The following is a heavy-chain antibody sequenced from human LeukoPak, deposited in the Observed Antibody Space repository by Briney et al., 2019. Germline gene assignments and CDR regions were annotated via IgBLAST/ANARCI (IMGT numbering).Heavy chain of an antibody. J-gene: IGHJ3*02. CDR2: IYPGDSDT. CDR1: GYSFTNSW. V-gene: IGHV5-51*01. Sequence: GESLKISRKGSGYSFTNSWIGWVRQMPGKGLEWMGIIYPGDSDTRYSPSFQGQVTISADKSISTAYVQWSSLKASDTAMYYCARQHALDIWGQGTMVTVSS. CDR3: ARQHALDI.